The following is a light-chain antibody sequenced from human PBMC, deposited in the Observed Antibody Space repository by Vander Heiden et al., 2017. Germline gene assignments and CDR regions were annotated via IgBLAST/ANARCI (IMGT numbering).Light chain of an antibody. J-gene: IGLJ1*01. CDR1: SSNIGTNY. Sequence: QSVLTQPPSVSATPGQTVTISCSGSSSNIGTNYVSWYQHHPGTAPKLLIHDNNKRPAGIPDRISGSKSGTSATPAITGLQTGDEADYYCGTGDSSLSSYVFGIGTKVTVL. CDR2: DNN. CDR3: GTGDSSLSSYV. V-gene: IGLV1-51*01.